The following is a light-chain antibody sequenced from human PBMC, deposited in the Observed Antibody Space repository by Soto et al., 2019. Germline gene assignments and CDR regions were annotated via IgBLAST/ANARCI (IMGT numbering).Light chain of an antibody. CDR3: QQYHIYSGT. J-gene: IGKJ1*01. CDR1: QTIDIW. Sequence: EIQMTQSHSTLSASVGDRVTITCRASQTIDIWLAWYQQRPGKPPNLLIYKASTLASGVPSRFSGSGSGTEFTLTINSLQPDDFATYYCQQYHIYSGTFGQVTKVAI. V-gene: IGKV1-5*03. CDR2: KAS.